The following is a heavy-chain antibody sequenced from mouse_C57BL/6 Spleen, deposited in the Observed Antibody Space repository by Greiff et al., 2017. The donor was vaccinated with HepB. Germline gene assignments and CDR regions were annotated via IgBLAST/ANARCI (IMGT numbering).Heavy chain of an antibody. V-gene: IGHV1-42*01. J-gene: IGHJ2*01. CDR3: ARFGEGNDFDY. CDR2: INPSTGGT. Sequence: EVQLVESGPELVKPGASVKISCKASGYSFTGYYMNWVKQSPEKSLEWIGEINPSTGGTTYNQKFKAKATLTVDKSSSTAYMQLKSLTSEDSAVYYCARFGEGNDFDYWGQGTTLTVSS. CDR1: GYSFTGYY.